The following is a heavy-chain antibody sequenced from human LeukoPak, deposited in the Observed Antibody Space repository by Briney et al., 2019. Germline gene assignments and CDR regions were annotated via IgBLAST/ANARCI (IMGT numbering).Heavy chain of an antibody. CDR1: GGSISNYY. J-gene: IGHJ6*02. Sequence: PSETLSLTCTVSGGSISNYYWSWIRQPAGKGLEWIGRIYTSGSTNYNPSLKSRVTMSVDTSKNQFSLKLSSVTAADTAVYYCARDLPVVAYDILTGYYDYYYYYGMDVWGQGTTVTVSS. V-gene: IGHV4-4*07. D-gene: IGHD3-9*01. CDR3: ARDLPVVAYDILTGYYDYYYYYGMDV. CDR2: IYTSGST.